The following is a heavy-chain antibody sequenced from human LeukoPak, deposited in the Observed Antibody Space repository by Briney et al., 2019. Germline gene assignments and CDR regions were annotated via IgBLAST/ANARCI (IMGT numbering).Heavy chain of an antibody. CDR3: ARDGRDCSSTSCYNYFDY. Sequence: PGGSLRLSCAASGFSFSDYWMNWVRQAPGKGLEWVANMAQDGSEIYYVDSVKGRFTISRDNAKNSLYLQMNSLRVEDTAVYYCARDGRDCSSTSCYNYFDYWGQGTLVTVSS. D-gene: IGHD2-2*02. CDR1: GFSFSDYW. CDR2: MAQDGSEI. J-gene: IGHJ4*02. V-gene: IGHV3-7*01.